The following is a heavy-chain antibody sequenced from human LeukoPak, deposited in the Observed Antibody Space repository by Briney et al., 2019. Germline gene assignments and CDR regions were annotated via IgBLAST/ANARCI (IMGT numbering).Heavy chain of an antibody. D-gene: IGHD3-22*01. J-gene: IGHJ4*02. CDR3: ARAQYYSDSTGYYYLHY. CDR2: ISSSSTI. CDR1: GFTLSSYT. V-gene: IGHV3-48*01. Sequence: GGSLRLSCAASGFTLSSYTMNWVRQAPGKGLEWVSYISSSSTIYYADSVKGRFTISRDNAKNSLYLQTNSLRAEDTAVYYCARAQYYSDSTGYYYLHYWGQGTLVTVSS.